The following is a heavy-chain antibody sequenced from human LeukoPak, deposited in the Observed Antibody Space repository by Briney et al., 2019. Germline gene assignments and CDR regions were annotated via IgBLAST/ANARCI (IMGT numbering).Heavy chain of an antibody. D-gene: IGHD3-16*01. J-gene: IGHJ3*02. V-gene: IGHV4-34*01. CDR2: INHSGST. CDR3: ARDHGAEDAFDI. CDR1: GGSFSGYY. Sequence: SETLSLTCAVYGGSFSGYYWSWIRQPPGKGLEWIGEINHSGSTNYNPSLKSRVTISVDTSKNQFSLKLSSVTAADTAVYYCARDHGAEDAFDIWGQGTMVTVSS.